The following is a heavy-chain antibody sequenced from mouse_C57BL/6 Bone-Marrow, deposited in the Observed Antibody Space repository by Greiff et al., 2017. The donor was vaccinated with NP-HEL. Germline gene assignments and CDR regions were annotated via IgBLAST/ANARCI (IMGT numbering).Heavy chain of an antibody. Sequence: EVKLVESGGDLVKPGGSLKLSCAASGFTFSSYGMSWVRQTPDKRLEWVATISSGGSYTYYPDSVKGRFTISRDNAKNTLYLQMSSLKSEDTAMYYCAGHGAYWGQGTLVTVSA. V-gene: IGHV5-6*01. CDR3: AGHGAY. CDR1: GFTFSSYG. J-gene: IGHJ3*01. CDR2: ISSGGSYT.